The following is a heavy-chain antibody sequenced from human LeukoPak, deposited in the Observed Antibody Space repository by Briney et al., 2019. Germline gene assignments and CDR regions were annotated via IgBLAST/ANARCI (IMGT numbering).Heavy chain of an antibody. V-gene: IGHV3-23*01. J-gene: IGHJ4*02. CDR2: ITASGGNT. Sequence: GGSLRLSCAASGFTFSSYAMGWVRQAPGKGLEWVSAITASGGNTYYADSVKGRFTISRDNAKNSLYLQMNSLRAEDTAVYYCARVAGHLDYWGQGTLVTVSS. D-gene: IGHD6-19*01. CDR3: ARVAGHLDY. CDR1: GFTFSSYA.